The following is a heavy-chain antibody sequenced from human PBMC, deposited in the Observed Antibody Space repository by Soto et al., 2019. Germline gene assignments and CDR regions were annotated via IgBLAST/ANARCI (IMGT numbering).Heavy chain of an antibody. Sequence: QVQLVQSGAEVKKPGSSGTVYCKASGGTFGNSAISWVRQAPGQGLEWMGGIITIFPPPNYPQKFQGRITFPEDEETSTAVMSLTSMRSQETIIHYCSRDKDRRQLAGNYYFAMEVCGQGTEVIVSS. CDR2: IITIFPPP. J-gene: IGHJ6*02. CDR3: SRDKDRRQLAGNYYFAMEV. D-gene: IGHD3-3*02. CDR1: GGTFGNSA. V-gene: IGHV1-69*12.